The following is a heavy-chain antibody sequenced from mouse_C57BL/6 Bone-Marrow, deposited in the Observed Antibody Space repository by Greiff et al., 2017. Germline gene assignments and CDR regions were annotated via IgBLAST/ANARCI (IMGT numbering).Heavy chain of an antibody. CDR3: ARHERYYDYEGYFDY. CDR2: FYPGSGSI. Sequence: VQLQQSGAELVKPGASVKLSCKASGYIFTEYTIHWVKQRSGQGLEWIGWFYPGSGSIKYNERFKDKATFTADKSSNTDYMELSRLTSEDSAVYFCARHERYYDYEGYFDYWGQGTTLTVSS. J-gene: IGHJ2*01. CDR1: GYIFTEYT. V-gene: IGHV1-62-2*01. D-gene: IGHD2-4*01.